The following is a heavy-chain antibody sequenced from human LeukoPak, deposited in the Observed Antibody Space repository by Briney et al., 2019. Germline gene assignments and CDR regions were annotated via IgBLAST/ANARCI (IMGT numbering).Heavy chain of an antibody. CDR3: AHNGLYH. V-gene: IGHV2-5*01. J-gene: IGHJ5*02. CDR2: IYWNDDQ. D-gene: IGHD2-15*01. CDR1: GLSLSTSGVG. Sequence: SGPTLVKPTQTLTLTCTFSGLSLSTSGVGVAWIRQSPGQALEWPAVIYWNDDQRYSPSLKSRLTITKDTSKNQVVLTMTNMDPADTATYHCAHNGLYHWGQGTLVTVSS.